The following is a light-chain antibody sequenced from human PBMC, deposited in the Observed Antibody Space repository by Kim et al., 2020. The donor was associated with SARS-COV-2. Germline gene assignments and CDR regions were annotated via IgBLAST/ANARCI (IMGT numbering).Light chain of an antibody. Sequence: PGQRVTISCTGGSSNIGAGYDVHWYQQLPGTAPKLLIYVNSNRPSGVPDRFSGSKSGTSASLAITGLQAEDEADYYCQSYDSSHVVFGGGTQLTVL. CDR3: QSYDSSHVV. CDR1: SSNIGAGYD. V-gene: IGLV1-40*01. CDR2: VNS. J-gene: IGLJ2*01.